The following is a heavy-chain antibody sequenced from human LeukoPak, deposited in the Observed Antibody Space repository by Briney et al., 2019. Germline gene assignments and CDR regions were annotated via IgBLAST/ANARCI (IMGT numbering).Heavy chain of an antibody. CDR1: GFTFSSYW. CDR3: STGGSQYEGFES. Sequence: GGSLRLSCAASGFTFSSYWMHWVRQAPGEGLVWVSRINSDGSSTSYADSVKGRFTISRDNAKNTLYLQMNSLKTEDTAVYYCSTGGSQYEGFESWGQGTLVTVSS. CDR2: INSDGSST. D-gene: IGHD1-26*01. J-gene: IGHJ4*02. V-gene: IGHV3-74*01.